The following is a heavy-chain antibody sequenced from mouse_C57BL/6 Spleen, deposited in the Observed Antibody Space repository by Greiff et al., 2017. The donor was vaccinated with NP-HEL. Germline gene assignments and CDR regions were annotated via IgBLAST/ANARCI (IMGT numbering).Heavy chain of an antibody. CDR2: INPSNGGT. Sequence: QVQLQQPGTELVKPGASVKLSCKASGYTFTSYWMPWVKQRPGQGLEWIGNINPSNGGTNYNEKFKSKATLTVDKSSSTAYMQLSSLTSEDSAVYYCAREGYGNYGVFDYWGQGTILTVSS. CDR3: AREGYGNYGVFDY. CDR1: GYTFTSYW. D-gene: IGHD2-1*01. V-gene: IGHV1-53*01. J-gene: IGHJ2*01.